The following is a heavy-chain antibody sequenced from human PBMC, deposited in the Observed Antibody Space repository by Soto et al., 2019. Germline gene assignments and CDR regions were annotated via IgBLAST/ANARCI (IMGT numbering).Heavy chain of an antibody. V-gene: IGHV4-30-4*01. CDR3: ARAAYFSGGSCYLSLFAP. J-gene: IGHJ5*02. CDR2: IYYSGST. D-gene: IGHD2-15*01. CDR1: GGSISSGDYY. Sequence: SETLSLTCTVSGGSISSGDYYWSWIRQPPGKGLEWIGYIYYSGSTYYNPSLKSRVTISVDTSKNQFSLKLSSVTAADTAAYYCARAAYFSGGSCYLSLFAPCGQGTLVTVSS.